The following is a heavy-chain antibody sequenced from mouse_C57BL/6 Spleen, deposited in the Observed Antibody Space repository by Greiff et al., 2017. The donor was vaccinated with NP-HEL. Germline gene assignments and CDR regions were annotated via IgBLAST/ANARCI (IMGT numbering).Heavy chain of an antibody. CDR2: IWTGGGT. CDR1: GFSLTSYA. CDR3: ATQAYYSNYGGAMDY. V-gene: IGHV2-9-1*01. Sequence: VKLVESGPGLVAPSQSLSITCTVSGFSLTSYAISWVRQPPGKGLEWLGVIWTGGGTNYNSALKSRLSISKDNSKSQVFLKMNSLQTDDTARYYCATQAYYSNYGGAMDYWGQGTSVTVSS. D-gene: IGHD2-5*01. J-gene: IGHJ4*01.